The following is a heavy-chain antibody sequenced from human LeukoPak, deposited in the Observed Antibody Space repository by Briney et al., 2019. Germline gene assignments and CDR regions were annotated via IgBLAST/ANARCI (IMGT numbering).Heavy chain of an antibody. V-gene: IGHV3-30*18. J-gene: IGHJ4*02. D-gene: IGHD3-3*01. CDR1: GFTFSSYG. CDR3: AKEREDHYDFWNGYYGPGEIDY. Sequence: GGSLRLSCAASGFTFSSYGMHWVRQAPGKGLEWVAVISYDGSNKYYADSVKGRFTISRDNSKNTLYLQMNSLRAEDTAVYYCAKEREDHYDFWNGYYGPGEIDYWGQGTLVTVSS. CDR2: ISYDGSNK.